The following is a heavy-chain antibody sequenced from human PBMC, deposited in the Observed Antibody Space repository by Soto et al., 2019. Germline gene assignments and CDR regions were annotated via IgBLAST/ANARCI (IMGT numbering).Heavy chain of an antibody. CDR1: GGSINSGGYC. J-gene: IGHJ4*02. CDR2: ISYGGST. V-gene: IGHV4-31*03. CDR3: SRGILV. Sequence: QVQLQESGPGLVKPSQTLSLTCTVSGGSINSGGYCWSWIRQHPGKGLDWIGCISYGGSTSYNPALKTRVTRSVGTSKNQFSLKLTSVTAADTAVYYCSRGILVWGQGALITVSS. D-gene: IGHD3-10*01.